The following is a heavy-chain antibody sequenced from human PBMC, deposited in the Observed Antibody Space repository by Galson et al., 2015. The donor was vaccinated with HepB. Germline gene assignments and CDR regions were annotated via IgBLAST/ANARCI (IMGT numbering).Heavy chain of an antibody. J-gene: IGHJ5*02. CDR2: VSPHNRYT. CDR1: GYTFSSYS. CDR3: ARGAVVVAVGATENNWFDP. V-gene: IGHV1-18*01. D-gene: IGHD2-15*01. Sequence: SVKVSCKASGYTFSSYSITWVRQAPGQGLEWVGWVSPHNRYTNYAQNFQGRVTMTTDTSTNTAYMELRSLRSDDTAIYYCARGAVVVAVGATENNWFDPWGRGTLVTVSS.